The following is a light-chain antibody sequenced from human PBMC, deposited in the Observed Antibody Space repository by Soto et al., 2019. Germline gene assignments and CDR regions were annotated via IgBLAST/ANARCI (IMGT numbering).Light chain of an antibody. CDR3: QSYDRSLTGV. J-gene: IGLJ1*01. CDR1: NSNIGSNK. V-gene: IGLV1-40*01. Sequence: QSVLTQPPSASGTPGQRVTISCSGSNSNIGSNKVNWYQQLPGAAPKLLIYGNTNRPSGVPDRFSGSKSGTSASLAITGLQAEDEADYYCQSYDRSLTGVFGTGTKVTVL. CDR2: GNT.